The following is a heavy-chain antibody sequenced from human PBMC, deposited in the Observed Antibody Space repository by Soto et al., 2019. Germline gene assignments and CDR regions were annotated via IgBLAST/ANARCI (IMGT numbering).Heavy chain of an antibody. CDR3: ARERSSLSKQQLVMGLDY. J-gene: IGHJ4*02. D-gene: IGHD6-13*01. CDR1: GFTFSSYG. V-gene: IGHV3-33*01. Sequence: QVQLVESGGGVVQPGRSLRLSCAASGFTFSSYGMHWVRQAPGKGLEWVAVIWYDGSNKYYADSVKGRFTISRDNSKNTLYLQMNSLRGEDTGVYYCARERSSLSKQQLVMGLDYWGQGTLVTVSS. CDR2: IWYDGSNK.